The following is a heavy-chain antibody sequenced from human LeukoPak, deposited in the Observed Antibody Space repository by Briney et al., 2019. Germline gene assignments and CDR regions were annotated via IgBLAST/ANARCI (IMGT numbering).Heavy chain of an antibody. Sequence: GRSLRLSCAASGFTFSSYAMHWVRQAPGKGLEWVAVISHDGSNKYYADSVKGRFTISRDNSKNTLYLQMNSLRAEDTAVYYCARDADTAMAYFDYWGQGTLVTVSS. CDR1: GFTFSSYA. J-gene: IGHJ4*02. D-gene: IGHD5-18*01. V-gene: IGHV3-30-3*01. CDR3: ARDADTAMAYFDY. CDR2: ISHDGSNK.